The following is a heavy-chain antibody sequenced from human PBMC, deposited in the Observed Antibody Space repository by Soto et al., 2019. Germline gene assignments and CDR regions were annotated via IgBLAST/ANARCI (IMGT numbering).Heavy chain of an antibody. CDR1: GFTFDDYA. Sequence: EVQLVESGGGLVQPGRSLRLSCAASGFTFDDYAMHWVRQAPGKGLEWVSGISWYSGSIGYADSVKGRFTISRDNAKNSLYLQMNSLRAEDTALYYCAKSGRQQLVRGGLFDYWGQGTLVTVSS. CDR2: ISWYSGSI. V-gene: IGHV3-9*01. J-gene: IGHJ4*02. D-gene: IGHD6-13*01. CDR3: AKSGRQQLVRGGLFDY.